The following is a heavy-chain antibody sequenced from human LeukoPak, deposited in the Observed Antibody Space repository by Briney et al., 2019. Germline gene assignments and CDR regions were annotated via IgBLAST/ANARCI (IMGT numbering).Heavy chain of an antibody. Sequence: ASVKVSCKASGGTFSSYAISWVRQAPGQGLEWMGWISAYNGNTNYAQKLQGRVTMTTDTSTSTAYMELRSLRSDDTAVYYCARPGLLASFDYWGQGTLVTVSS. CDR1: GGTFSSYA. J-gene: IGHJ4*02. CDR2: ISAYNGNT. V-gene: IGHV1-18*01. CDR3: ARPGLLASFDY. D-gene: IGHD2-21*01.